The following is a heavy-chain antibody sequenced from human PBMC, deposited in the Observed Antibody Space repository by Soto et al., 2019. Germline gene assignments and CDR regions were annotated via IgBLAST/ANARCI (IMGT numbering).Heavy chain of an antibody. CDR3: ARGHSIFYGMDV. V-gene: IGHV3-11*01. CDR2: ISSSGTTI. CDR1: GFTFSDYY. D-gene: IGHD2-21*01. Sequence: QVQLVESGGGLVKPGGSLRLSCAASGFTFSDYYMNWIRQAPGKGLEWVSYISSSGTTIYYADSVKGRFTISRDNAKNSLFLQTNSLRAEDTALYYCARGHSIFYGMDVWGQGTTVTVSS. J-gene: IGHJ6*02.